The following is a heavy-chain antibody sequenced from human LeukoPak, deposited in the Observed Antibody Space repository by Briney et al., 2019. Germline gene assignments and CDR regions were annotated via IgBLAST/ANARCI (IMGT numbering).Heavy chain of an antibody. CDR3: AKDIYGSGSI. V-gene: IGHV3-9*01. CDR1: GFTFDDYA. Sequence: PGRSLRLSCAASGFTFDDYAMHWVRQAPGKGLEWVSGISWNSGSIGYADSVKGRFTISRDNAKNSLYLQMNSLRAEDTALYYCAKDIYGSGSIWGQGTMVTVSS. J-gene: IGHJ3*02. D-gene: IGHD3-10*01. CDR2: ISWNSGSI.